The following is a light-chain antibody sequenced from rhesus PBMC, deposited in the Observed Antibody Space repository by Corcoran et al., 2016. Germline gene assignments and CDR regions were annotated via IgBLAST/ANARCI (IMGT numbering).Light chain of an antibody. V-gene: IGKV1-22*01. Sequence: DIQMTQSPSSLSASVGDTVTITCRARQGISSGLAWYQQKPGKAPKLLIYKASSLQSGVPSSFSGSGSGTAFTLTISSLQSEAFATYYCQQYISRPFTFGPGTKLDIK. CDR3: QQYISRPFT. CDR2: KAS. CDR1: QGISSG. J-gene: IGKJ3*01.